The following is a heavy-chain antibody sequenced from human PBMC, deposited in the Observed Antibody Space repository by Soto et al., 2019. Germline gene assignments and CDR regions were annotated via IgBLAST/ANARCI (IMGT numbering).Heavy chain of an antibody. D-gene: IGHD2-2*01. Sequence: SETLSLTCTVSGGSVSSSSHYWGWIRQPPGKGLEWIGSIYYSGNTYYNPSLKSRVTMSVDSSKNQFSLKLSSVTAADTAVYFCASGSVLVVEDAIRGDYYGMDVWGQGTTVTVSS. CDR2: IYYSGNT. CDR1: GGSVSSSSHY. CDR3: ASGSVLVVEDAIRGDYYGMDV. J-gene: IGHJ6*02. V-gene: IGHV4-39*01.